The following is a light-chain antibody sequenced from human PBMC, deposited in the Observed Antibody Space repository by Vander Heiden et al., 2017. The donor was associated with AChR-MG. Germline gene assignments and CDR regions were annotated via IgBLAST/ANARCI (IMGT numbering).Light chain of an antibody. Sequence: QSALTQPASVSGSPGQSTTISCTGTSSAVGDNYVSWYQQHPGKAPKLMIYEVTNRPAGVSNRFSGSKSGNTASLTISGLQAEDEADYYCSSYTTSTTLVFGGGTKLTVL. CDR2: EVT. CDR1: SSAVGDNY. CDR3: SSYTTSTTLV. V-gene: IGLV2-14*01. J-gene: IGLJ3*02.